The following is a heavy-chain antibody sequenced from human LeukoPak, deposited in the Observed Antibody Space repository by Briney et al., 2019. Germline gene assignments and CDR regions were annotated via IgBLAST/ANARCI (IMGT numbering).Heavy chain of an antibody. D-gene: IGHD3-10*01. CDR2: ISSSSSTI. V-gene: IGHV3-48*01. Sequence: GGSLRLSCAASGFTFSSYSMNWVRQAPGKGLEWVSYISSSSSTIYYADSVKGRFTISRDNAKNSLYLQMNSLRAEDTAVYYCARDSTYGSGSYWRIKRNWFDPWGQGTLVTVSS. CDR1: GFTFSSYS. J-gene: IGHJ5*02. CDR3: ARDSTYGSGSYWRIKRNWFDP.